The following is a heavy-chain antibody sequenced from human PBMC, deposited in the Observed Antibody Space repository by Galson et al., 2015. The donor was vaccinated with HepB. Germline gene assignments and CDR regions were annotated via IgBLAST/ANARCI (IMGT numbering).Heavy chain of an antibody. V-gene: IGHV3-23*01. CDR2: IGHSGGST. D-gene: IGHD6-13*01. J-gene: IGHJ4*02. CDR3: ARLGIAAAGTIDY. Sequence: SLRLSCAASGFTFSSYAMTWVRQAPGKGLDWVSGIGHSGGSTDYSDSVKGRFTISRDNSKNTLYLQMNSLRAEDTAVYYCARLGIAAAGTIDYWGQGTLVTVSS. CDR1: GFTFSSYA.